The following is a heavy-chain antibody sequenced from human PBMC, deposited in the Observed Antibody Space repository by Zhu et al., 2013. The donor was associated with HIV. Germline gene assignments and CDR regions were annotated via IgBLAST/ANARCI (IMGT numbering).Heavy chain of an antibody. CDR3: ARDSPTFYYDSSGYYFSLVYFDY. D-gene: IGHD3-22*01. CDR2: ISAYNGNT. Sequence: QVQLVQSGAEVKKPGASVKVSCKASGYTFTSYGISWVRQAPGQGLEWMGWISAYNGNTNYAQKLQGRVTMTTDTSTSTAYMELRSLRSDDTAVYYCARDSPTFYYDSSGYYFSLVYFDYWGQGTLVTVSS. V-gene: IGHV1-18*01. J-gene: IGHJ4*02. CDR1: GYTFTSYG.